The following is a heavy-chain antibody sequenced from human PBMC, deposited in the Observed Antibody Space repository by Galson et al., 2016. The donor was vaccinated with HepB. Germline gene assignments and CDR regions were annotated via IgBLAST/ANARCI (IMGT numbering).Heavy chain of an antibody. CDR2: ISRNSGSI. V-gene: IGHV3-9*01. CDR1: GFTFDDYA. Sequence: SLRLSCAASGFTFDDYAMHWVRQAPGKGLEWVSGISRNSGSIDYADSVKGRFTISRDNAKSTQYLQMNSLRAEDTALYYCTKDRRSCTKGVCYDSPGGLDAWGQGTTVTVSS. D-gene: IGHD2-8*01. CDR3: TKDRRSCTKGVCYDSPGGLDA. J-gene: IGHJ6*02.